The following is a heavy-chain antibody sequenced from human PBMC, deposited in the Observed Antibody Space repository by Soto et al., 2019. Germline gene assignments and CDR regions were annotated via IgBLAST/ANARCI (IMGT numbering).Heavy chain of an antibody. D-gene: IGHD2-2*01. V-gene: IGHV4-59*01. CDR2: IYYSGST. CDR3: AITSHSTRYYYYGMDV. CDR1: GGSISSYY. J-gene: IGHJ6*02. Sequence: QVQLQESGPGLVKPSETLSLTCTVSGGSISSYYWSWIRQPPGKGLEWIGYIYYSGSTNYNPSLKSRVTISVDTSKNQFSLKLSSVTAADTAVYYCAITSHSTRYYYYGMDVWGQGTTVTVSS.